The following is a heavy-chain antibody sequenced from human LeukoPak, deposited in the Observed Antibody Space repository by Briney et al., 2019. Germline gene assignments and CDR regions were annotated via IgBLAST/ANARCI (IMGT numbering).Heavy chain of an antibody. J-gene: IGHJ4*02. V-gene: IGHV3-23*01. D-gene: IGHD5-18*01. CDR2: ITKSAAST. CDR3: AKLWGIQVWPFDS. CDR1: GFTFSNYA. Sequence: PGGSLRLSCGASGFTFSNYAMIWVREAPGKGLEWVSTITKSAASTYYADSVKGRFTISRDNSKNTLDLQMSSLRAGDTAVYYCAKLWGIQVWPFDSWGQGTLVTVSS.